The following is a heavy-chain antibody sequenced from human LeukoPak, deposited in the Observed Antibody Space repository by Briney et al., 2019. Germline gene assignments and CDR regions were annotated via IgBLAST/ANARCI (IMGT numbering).Heavy chain of an antibody. Sequence: GGSLRLSCTASGFTFSDYYMGWIRQAPGKGLEWISYSNPSGSFIHYADSVKGRFTVSRDNANNLLYLQMINLRAEDTAVYYCARDHHYRNSCYYEILDYWGQGTLVTVSS. J-gene: IGHJ4*02. CDR3: ARDHHYRNSCYYEILDY. CDR2: SNPSGSFI. V-gene: IGHV3-11*01. CDR1: GFTFSDYY. D-gene: IGHD3-22*01.